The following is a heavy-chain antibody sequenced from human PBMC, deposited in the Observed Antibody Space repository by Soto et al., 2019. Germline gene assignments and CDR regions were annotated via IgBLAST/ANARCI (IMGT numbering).Heavy chain of an antibody. CDR3: ASNAQYGILTGYYHYGMDV. CDR2: ISAYNGNT. J-gene: IGHJ6*02. V-gene: IGHV1-18*01. D-gene: IGHD3-9*01. CDR1: GYTFTSYG. Sequence: QVQLVQSGAEVKKPGASVKVSCKASGYTFTSYGISWVRQAPGQGLEWMGWISAYNGNTNYAQKLQGRVTMTTDTPTSTAYMELRSLRSNDTAVYYCASNAQYGILTGYYHYGMDVWGQGTTVTVSS.